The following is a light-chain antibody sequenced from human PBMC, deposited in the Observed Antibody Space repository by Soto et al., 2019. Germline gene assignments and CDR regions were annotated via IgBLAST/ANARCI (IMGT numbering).Light chain of an antibody. CDR1: QTIRSH. J-gene: IGKJ1*01. CDR3: QQSSSSPRT. Sequence: DIQMTQFPLSLSASVGDRVTITCRASQTIRSHLNWYQQKPGEAPTIVIYATSTLQSGVPSRFNGSGSGTDFTLTISSLQPEDFATYYCQQSSSSPRTFGQGTKVDIK. V-gene: IGKV1-39*01. CDR2: ATS.